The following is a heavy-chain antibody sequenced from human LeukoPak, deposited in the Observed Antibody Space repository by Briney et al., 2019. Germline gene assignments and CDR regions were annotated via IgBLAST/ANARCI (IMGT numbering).Heavy chain of an antibody. CDR3: ARQSSRSFDP. V-gene: IGHV5-51*01. CDR1: GYFFTTYS. Sequence: GESLKISCKASGYFFTTYSIAGVRQMPGKGLEGMGIIDPGDSDTNYSPSFQGQVPNSPDKPSNTAYLQWSSLKASDTAIYYCARQSSRSFDPWGQGTLVTVSP. CDR2: IDPGDSDT. D-gene: IGHD6-19*01. J-gene: IGHJ5*02.